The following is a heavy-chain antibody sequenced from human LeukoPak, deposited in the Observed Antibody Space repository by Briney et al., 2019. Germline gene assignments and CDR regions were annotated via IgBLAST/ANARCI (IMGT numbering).Heavy chain of an antibody. J-gene: IGHJ6*02. D-gene: IGHD3-22*01. CDR2: ISYDGSNK. CDR1: GFTFSSYG. Sequence: GGSLRLSCAASGFTFSSYGMHWVRQAPGKGLEWVAVISYDGSNKYYADSVKGRFTISRDNSKNTLYLQMNSLRAEDTAVYYCAKDAYYYDSSGYPALYYGMDVWGQGTTVTVSS. CDR3: AKDAYYYDSSGYPALYYGMDV. V-gene: IGHV3-30*18.